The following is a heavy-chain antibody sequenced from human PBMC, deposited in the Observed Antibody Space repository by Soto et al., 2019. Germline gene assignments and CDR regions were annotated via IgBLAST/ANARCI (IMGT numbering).Heavy chain of an antibody. J-gene: IGHJ4*02. CDR1: GVGLTFSHAW. CDR2: IKDKAEGATT. CDR3: TTLFQLQSL. D-gene: IGHD2-21*01. V-gene: IGHV3-15*05. Sequence: EVNLVESGGDLVKPGGSLSLSCAASGVGLTFSHAWMCWVRQAPGKGLEWIGHIKDKAEGATTDYAANVRGRFVISRDDSRRSVFLNMSSLDVEDTAVYYCTTLFQLQSLWGKGTQVTVSS.